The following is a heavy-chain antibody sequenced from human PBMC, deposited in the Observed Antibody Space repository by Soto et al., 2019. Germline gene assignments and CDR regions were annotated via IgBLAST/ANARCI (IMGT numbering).Heavy chain of an antibody. CDR1: GYTFTNND. V-gene: IGHV1-8*01. CDR3: ASHYDFWSGPKDGYYGMDV. D-gene: IGHD3-3*01. CDR2: MNPNSGNT. Sequence: ASVKVSCQASGYTFTNNDINWVRQATGQGLEWMGWMNPNSGNTGYAQKFQGRVTMTRDTSITTAYMELSSLRSEDTAVYYCASHYDFWSGPKDGYYGMDVWGQGTTVTVSS. J-gene: IGHJ6*02.